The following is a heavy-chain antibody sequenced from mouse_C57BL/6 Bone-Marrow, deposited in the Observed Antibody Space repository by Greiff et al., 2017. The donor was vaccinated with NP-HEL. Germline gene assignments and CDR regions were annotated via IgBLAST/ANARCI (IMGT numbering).Heavy chain of an antibody. CDR1: GFSLTSYG. D-gene: IGHD2-1*01. CDR2: IWSGGST. V-gene: IGHV2-2*01. Sequence: VKLMESGPGLVQPSQSLSITCTVSGFSLTSYGVHWVRQSPGKGLEWLGVIWSGGSTDYNAAFISRLSISKDNSKSQVFFKMNSLRADDTAIYYCARRGGNYFYYAMDYWGQGTSVTVSS. J-gene: IGHJ4*01. CDR3: ARRGGNYFYYAMDY.